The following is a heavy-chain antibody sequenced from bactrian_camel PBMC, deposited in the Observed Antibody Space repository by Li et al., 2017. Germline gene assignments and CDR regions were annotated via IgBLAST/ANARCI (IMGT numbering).Heavy chain of an antibody. D-gene: IGHD2*01. J-gene: IGHJ4*01. CDR2: MYTGGRAT. CDR3: AADSRCNGGYLRRIAWEYDN. V-gene: IGHV3S1*01. CDR1: GDTIGRYC. Sequence: HVQLVESGGGSVQVGGSLTLSCVASGDTIGRYCVGWFRQTLGNEREGVATMYTGGRATYYADAVQGRFTISQDKAKNTMYLQMNGLKPEDTAMYFCAADSRCNGGYLRRIAWEYDNWGQGTQVTVS.